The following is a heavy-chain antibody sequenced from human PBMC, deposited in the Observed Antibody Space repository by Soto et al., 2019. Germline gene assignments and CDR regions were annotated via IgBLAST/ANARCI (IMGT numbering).Heavy chain of an antibody. CDR2: ISGSGGST. CDR3: ARHMVRGVSGAFDI. CDR1: GFTFSSYA. D-gene: IGHD3-10*01. J-gene: IGHJ3*02. Sequence: GALRLSCAASGFTFSSYAMSWVRQAPGKGLEWVSAISGSGGSTYYADSVKGRFTISRDNSKNTLYLQMNSLRAEDTAVYYCARHMVRGVSGAFDIWGQGTMVTVSS. V-gene: IGHV3-23*01.